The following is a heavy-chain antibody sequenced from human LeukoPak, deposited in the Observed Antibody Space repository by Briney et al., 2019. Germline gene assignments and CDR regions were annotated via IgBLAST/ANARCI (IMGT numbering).Heavy chain of an antibody. D-gene: IGHD3-10*01. CDR1: GGSISTYY. J-gene: IGHJ4*02. CDR2: IYYSGST. Sequence: PSETLSLTCTVSGGSISTYYWSWIRRSPGKGLEWIGYIYYSGSTNYNPSLKSRLTISVDTSKNQFSLKLSSVTAADTAVYYCARVGSGCFDYWGQGTLVTVSS. CDR3: ARVGSGCFDY. V-gene: IGHV4-59*01.